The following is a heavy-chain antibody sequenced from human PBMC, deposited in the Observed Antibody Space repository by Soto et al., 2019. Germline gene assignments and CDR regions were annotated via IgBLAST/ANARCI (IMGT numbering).Heavy chain of an antibody. CDR2: IYYSGST. Sequence: SETLSLTCTVSGGSINFYYWNWIRQPPGKGLEWIGYIYYSGSTNYNPSLKSRLTISVDTSKNQFSLKLSSVTAADTAVYFCARGHKGQQILPFDYWGQGTLVTVSS. J-gene: IGHJ4*02. CDR3: ARGHKGQQILPFDY. CDR1: GGSINFYY. V-gene: IGHV4-59*01. D-gene: IGHD2-21*02.